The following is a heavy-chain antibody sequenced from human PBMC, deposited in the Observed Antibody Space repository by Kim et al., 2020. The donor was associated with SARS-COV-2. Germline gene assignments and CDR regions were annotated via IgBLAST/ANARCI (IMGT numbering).Heavy chain of an antibody. V-gene: IGHV3-23*01. CDR1: GVTFTDHC. J-gene: IGHJ4*02. Sequence: GGSLRLSCAVTGVTFTDHCMSWVRQAPGKGLVWVAGISNSGISTNYADSVKGRFTIPRDNAKNTVYLQVNSLGAEDTAVYYCVTGNTIYCNYFECWGQGTLITVSS. CDR3: VTGNTIYCNYFEC. D-gene: IGHD3-9*01. CDR2: ISNSGIST.